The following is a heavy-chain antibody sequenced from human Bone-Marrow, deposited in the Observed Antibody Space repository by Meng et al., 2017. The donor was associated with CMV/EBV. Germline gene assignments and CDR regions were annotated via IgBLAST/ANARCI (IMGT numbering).Heavy chain of an antibody. V-gene: IGHV3-74*01. CDR3: ARDSLKALDYYYYGMDV. CDR1: GFTFSSYW. D-gene: IGHD3-16*02. Sequence: GESLKISCAASGFTFSSYWMHWVRQAPGKGLVWVSRINSDGSSTSYVDSVKGRFTISRDNAKNTLYLQMNSLRAEDTAVYYCARDSLKALDYYYYGMDVWGQGTTVTVSS. CDR2: INSDGSST. J-gene: IGHJ6*02.